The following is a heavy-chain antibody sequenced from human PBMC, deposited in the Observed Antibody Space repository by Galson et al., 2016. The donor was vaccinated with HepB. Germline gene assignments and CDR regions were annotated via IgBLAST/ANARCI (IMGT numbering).Heavy chain of an antibody. CDR1: GFMFSSYW. D-gene: IGHD3-9*01. CDR2: ISGSGGST. J-gene: IGHJ6*02. V-gene: IGHV3-23*01. Sequence: SLRLSCAASGFMFSSYWMSWVRQAPGKGLEWVSAISGSGGSTYYADSVKGRFTISRDNSKNTLYLQMNSLRAEDTAVYYCARYYDILTGYSNYGMDVWGQGTTVTVSS. CDR3: ARYYDILTGYSNYGMDV.